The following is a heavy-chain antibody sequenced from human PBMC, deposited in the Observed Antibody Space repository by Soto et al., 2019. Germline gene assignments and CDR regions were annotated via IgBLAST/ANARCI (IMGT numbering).Heavy chain of an antibody. V-gene: IGHV4-34*01. D-gene: IGHD3-10*01. CDR1: GGSFSGYY. CDR2: INHSGST. J-gene: IGHJ6*02. CDR3: ARQRIITMVREFTLYYYQYGMDV. Sequence: PSGTLSLTCAVQGGSFSGYYWSRIGQPPGKGLEWIVEINHSGSTNYNPSLKRRVTISVDTSKNQFSLQRSSVTAAGTAVYYCARQRIITMVREFTLYYYQYGMDVWGPGTTVTVSS.